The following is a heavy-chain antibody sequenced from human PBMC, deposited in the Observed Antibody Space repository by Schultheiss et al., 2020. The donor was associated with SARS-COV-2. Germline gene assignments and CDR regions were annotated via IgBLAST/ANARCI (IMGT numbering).Heavy chain of an antibody. D-gene: IGHD3-3*01. V-gene: IGHV3-23*01. Sequence: GGSLRLSCAASGFTFSSYAMSWVRQAPGKGLEWVSVISGSGGSTYYADSVKGRFTISRDNSKNTLYLQMNSLRAEDTAVYYCAKLMGPIFGVVISPYNWFDPWGQGTLVTVSS. CDR2: ISGSGGST. J-gene: IGHJ5*02. CDR1: GFTFSSYA. CDR3: AKLMGPIFGVVISPYNWFDP.